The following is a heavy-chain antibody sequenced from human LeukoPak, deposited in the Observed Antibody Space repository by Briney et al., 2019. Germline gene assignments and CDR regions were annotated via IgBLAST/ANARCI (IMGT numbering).Heavy chain of an antibody. CDR1: GCSISSGDYY. CDR2: SYYSGTT. V-gene: IGHV4-30-4*01. J-gene: IGHJ4*02. Sequence: SETLSLTCTVSGCSISSGDYYWSWIRQPPGQGLEWIGHSYYSGTTYYNPSLKRRVSMSLDTSKNQSSQKLSPVTAENTVGYYCASIKQSYYGSGTYPEYYFDYWGKGNVGTVSS. D-gene: IGHD3-10*01. CDR3: ASIKQSYYGSGTYPEYYFDY.